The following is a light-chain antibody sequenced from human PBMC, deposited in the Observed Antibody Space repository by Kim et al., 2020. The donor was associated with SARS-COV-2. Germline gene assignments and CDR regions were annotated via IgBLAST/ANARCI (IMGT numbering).Light chain of an antibody. CDR2: EVT. J-gene: IGLJ2*01. CDR1: TSDVGRYNL. V-gene: IGLV2-23*02. Sequence: QSALTQPASVSGSPGQSITISCTGTTSDVGRYNLVSWYQQHPGKTPKLIIYEVTKRPSGVSNRFFGSKSGNTASLTISGLQAEDEADYYCCSSAGVDTALFGGGTQLTVL. CDR3: CSSAGVDTAL.